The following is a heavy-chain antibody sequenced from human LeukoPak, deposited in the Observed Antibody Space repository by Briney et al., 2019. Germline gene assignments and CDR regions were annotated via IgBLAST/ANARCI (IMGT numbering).Heavy chain of an antibody. CDR1: GFTFSNYA. V-gene: IGHV3-23*01. D-gene: IGHD3-22*01. J-gene: IGHJ4*02. CDR2: ISGSGGST. Sequence: PGGSLRLSCAASGFTFSNYAMSWVRQAPGKGLEWVSAISGSGGSTYYADSVKGRFTISRDNSKNTLYLQMNSLRAEDTAVYYCASPNYYDSSGYWYYFDYWGQGTLVTVSS. CDR3: ASPNYYDSSGYWYYFDY.